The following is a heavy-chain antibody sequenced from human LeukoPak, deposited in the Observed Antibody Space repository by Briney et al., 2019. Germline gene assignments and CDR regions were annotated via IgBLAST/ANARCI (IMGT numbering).Heavy chain of an antibody. D-gene: IGHD2-2*01. J-gene: IGHJ5*02. Sequence: GGSLRLSCAASGFTFSSYSMNWVRQAPGKGLEWISYISSTSNTIYYSDSVKGRFTISRDIAKSSLYLQMTSLRDEDTAVYYCAKDIVVVPAAMPGPPGGFDPWGQGTLVTVSS. CDR2: ISSTSNTI. V-gene: IGHV3-48*02. CDR3: AKDIVVVPAAMPGPPGGFDP. CDR1: GFTFSSYS.